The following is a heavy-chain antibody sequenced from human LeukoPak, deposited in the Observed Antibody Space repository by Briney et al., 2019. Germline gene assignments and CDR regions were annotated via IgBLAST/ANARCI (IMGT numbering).Heavy chain of an antibody. J-gene: IGHJ4*02. CDR1: GFTVSSNH. Sequence: GGSLRLSCAASGFTVSSNHMSWVRQAPGKGLEWVSIVYNTDNTYYVDSVKGRFTISRDNSKNTLYLQMNSLRAEDTAVYYCASQYRKYYFDYWDQGALVT. CDR2: VYNTDNT. CDR3: ASQYRKYYFDY. V-gene: IGHV3-53*01. D-gene: IGHD5-12*01.